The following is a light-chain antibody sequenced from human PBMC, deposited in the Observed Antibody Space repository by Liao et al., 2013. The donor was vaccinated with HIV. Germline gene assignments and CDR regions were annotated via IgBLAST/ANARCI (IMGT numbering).Light chain of an antibody. Sequence: SYVLTQPPSLSVAPGNTATITCGGNNIGSKSVQWYQQRPGQAPVLVIYYDTDRPSGTPERFSGSTSGNTATLTISRVEAGDEADYYCQVWDTGNDHPRVFGGGTKLSVL. CDR3: QVWDTGNDHPRV. V-gene: IGLV3-21*01. CDR2: YDT. CDR1: NIGSKS. J-gene: IGLJ3*02.